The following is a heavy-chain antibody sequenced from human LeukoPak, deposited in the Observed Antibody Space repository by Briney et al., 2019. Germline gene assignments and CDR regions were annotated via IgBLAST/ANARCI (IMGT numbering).Heavy chain of an antibody. J-gene: IGHJ3*02. Sequence: GGSLRLSCVASGFTFSSYAMGWVRQAPGKRPEWVSSLTDSGGTTYYVDSVKGRFTISRDNSKNTLYLQMNSLRAEDTAVYYCARPTTYYYDSSGYFHDAFDIWGQGTMVTVSS. CDR1: GFTFSSYA. V-gene: IGHV3-23*01. CDR2: LTDSGGTT. D-gene: IGHD3-22*01. CDR3: ARPTTYYYDSSGYFHDAFDI.